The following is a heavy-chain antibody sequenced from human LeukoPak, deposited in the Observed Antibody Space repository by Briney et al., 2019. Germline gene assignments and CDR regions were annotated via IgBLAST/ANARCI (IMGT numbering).Heavy chain of an antibody. CDR1: GFTFTSSA. CDR2: IVVGSGNT. CDR3: AACSSTSCVYYYYCMDV. D-gene: IGHD2-2*01. V-gene: IGHV1-58*01. J-gene: IGHJ6*04. Sequence: GASVKVSCKASGFTFTSSAVQWVRQARGQRLEWIGWIVVGSGNTNYAQKFQERVTITRDMSTSTAYMELSSLRSEDTAVYYCAACSSTSCVYYYYCMDVWGKGTTVTVSS.